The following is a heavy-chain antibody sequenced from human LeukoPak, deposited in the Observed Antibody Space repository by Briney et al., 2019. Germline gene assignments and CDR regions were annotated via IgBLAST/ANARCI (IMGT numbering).Heavy chain of an antibody. Sequence: PSETLSLTCTVSGGSISGYSWSWIRQPPGKGLEWMGYIYYSGTTNYNPSLKSRLTISVDTSKNQFSLKLSSVTAADTAVYYCARDGGSGYYYFDFWGQGILVTVSS. V-gene: IGHV4-59*12. J-gene: IGHJ4*02. CDR2: IYYSGTT. D-gene: IGHD3-22*01. CDR1: GGSISGYS. CDR3: ARDGGSGYYYFDF.